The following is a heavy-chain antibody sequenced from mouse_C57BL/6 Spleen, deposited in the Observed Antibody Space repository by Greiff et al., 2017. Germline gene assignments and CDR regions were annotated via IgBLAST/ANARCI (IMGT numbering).Heavy chain of an antibody. Sequence: VQLKESGPELVKPGASVKISCKASGYAFSSSWMNWVKQRPGKGLEWIGRIYPGDGDTNYNGKFKGKATLTADKSSSTAYMQLSSLTSEDSAVYFCAREGDYYDYDGGFAYWGQGTLVTVSA. D-gene: IGHD2-4*01. CDR1: GYAFSSSW. V-gene: IGHV1-82*01. J-gene: IGHJ3*01. CDR3: AREGDYYDYDGGFAY. CDR2: IYPGDGDT.